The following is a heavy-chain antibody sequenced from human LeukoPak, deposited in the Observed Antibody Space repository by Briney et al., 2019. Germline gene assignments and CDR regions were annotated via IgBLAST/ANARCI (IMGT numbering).Heavy chain of an antibody. J-gene: IGHJ6*03. CDR3: ARADIVVVPAARYYYYMDV. Sequence: ASVKVSCKASGGTFSSYAISWVRQAPGQGLEWMGGIIPIFGTANYAQKFQGRVTITADESTSTAYRELSSLRSEDTAVYYCARADIVVVPAARYYYYMDVWGKGTTVHVSS. V-gene: IGHV1-69*13. D-gene: IGHD2-2*01. CDR1: GGTFSSYA. CDR2: IIPIFGTA.